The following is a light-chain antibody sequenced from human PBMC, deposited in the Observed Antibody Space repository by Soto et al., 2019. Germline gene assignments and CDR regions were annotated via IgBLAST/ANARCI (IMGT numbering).Light chain of an antibody. J-gene: IGKJ1*01. Sequence: DIVVTQTPLSLSVTPGQPASISCKSSQSLLHSDGKTYLYWFLQKPGHPPQLLIYEVSNRFSGVPHRFSGSRSGTDFTLNISRVQAADVSLYYFMQRTHLPRTFGQWTKVEIK. CDR2: EVS. CDR1: QSLLHSDGKTY. CDR3: MQRTHLPRT. V-gene: IGKV2D-29*01.